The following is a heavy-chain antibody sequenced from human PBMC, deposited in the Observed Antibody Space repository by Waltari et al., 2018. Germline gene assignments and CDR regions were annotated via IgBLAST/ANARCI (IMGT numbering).Heavy chain of an antibody. V-gene: IGHV3-21*01. J-gene: IGHJ4*02. CDR1: GFTFRSYS. D-gene: IGHD1-26*01. Sequence: EVQLVGSGGGLVKPGGSLRLSCAASGFTFRSYSMTWVRQAPGKGLEWVSSISSSSSYIYYADSVKGRFTISRDNAKNSLYLQMNSLRAEDTAVYYCAREGEETIVGATPYFDYWGQGTLVTVSS. CDR2: ISSSSSYI. CDR3: AREGEETIVGATPYFDY.